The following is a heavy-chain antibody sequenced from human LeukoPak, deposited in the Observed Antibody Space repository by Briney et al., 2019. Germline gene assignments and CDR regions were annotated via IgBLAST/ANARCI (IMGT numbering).Heavy chain of an antibody. CDR3: ARVGGSSWSDAFDI. CDR1: GFTFSSYS. D-gene: IGHD6-13*01. CDR2: ISSSSSYT. Sequence: GGSLRLSCAASGFTFSSYSMNWVRQAPGKGLEWVSSISSSSSYTNYADSVKGRFTISRDNAKNSLYLQMNSLRAEDTAVYYCARVGGSSWSDAFDIWGQGTMVTVSS. J-gene: IGHJ3*02. V-gene: IGHV3-21*01.